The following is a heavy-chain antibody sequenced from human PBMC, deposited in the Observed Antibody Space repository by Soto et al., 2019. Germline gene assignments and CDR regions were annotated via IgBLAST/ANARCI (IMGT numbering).Heavy chain of an antibody. CDR1: GFIFSGYA. D-gene: IGHD3-16*01. CDR3: AKVGGSPRDYFNY. J-gene: IGHJ4*02. CDR2: ISTDSATI. Sequence: GGSLRLSCAASGFIFSGYAMTWVRQAPGKGLEWVSVISTDSATIYYAETVEGRFTISRDNSKNTLYLQLNSLRADDTVIYYCAKVGGSPRDYFNYWGQGTLVTVSS. V-gene: IGHV3-23*01.